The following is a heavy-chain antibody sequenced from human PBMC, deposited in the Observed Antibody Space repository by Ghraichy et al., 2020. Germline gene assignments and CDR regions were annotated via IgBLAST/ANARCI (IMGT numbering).Heavy chain of an antibody. D-gene: IGHD3-16*02. Sequence: SETLSLTCTVSGGSISSYYWSWIRQPPGKGLEWIGYIYYSGSTNYNPSLKSRVTISVDTSKNQFSLKLSSVTAADTAVYYCARDRAVWGSYRESHYYYGMDVWGQGTTVTVSS. CDR3: ARDRAVWGSYRESHYYYGMDV. J-gene: IGHJ6*02. V-gene: IGHV4-59*01. CDR1: GGSISSYY. CDR2: IYYSGST.